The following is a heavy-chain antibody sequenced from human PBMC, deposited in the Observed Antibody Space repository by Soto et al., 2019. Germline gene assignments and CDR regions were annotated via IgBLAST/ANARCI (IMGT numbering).Heavy chain of an antibody. J-gene: IGHJ3*02. CDR3: AMVRGDFAFDI. Sequence: QVQLVQSGAEVKKPGSSVKVSCKASGGTFSSYTISWVRQAPGQGLEWMGRIIPILGIANYAQKFQGRVTITADKSTSTAYMELSSLGSEDTAVYYCAMVRGDFAFDIWGQGTMVTVSS. CDR2: IIPILGIA. V-gene: IGHV1-69*02. D-gene: IGHD3-10*01. CDR1: GGTFSSYT.